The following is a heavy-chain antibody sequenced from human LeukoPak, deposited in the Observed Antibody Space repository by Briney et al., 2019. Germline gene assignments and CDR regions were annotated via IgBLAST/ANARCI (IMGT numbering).Heavy chain of an antibody. D-gene: IGHD6-13*01. CDR2: ISSSSSYI. CDR3: ARDLIAAAGTRGDAFDI. CDR1: GFTFSDYW. V-gene: IGHV3-21*01. Sequence: GGSLRLSCAASGFTFSDYWMSWVRQAPGKGLEWVSSISSSSSYIYYADSVKGRFTISRDNAKNSLYLQMNSLRAEDTAVYYCARDLIAAAGTRGDAFDIWGQGTMVTVSS. J-gene: IGHJ3*02.